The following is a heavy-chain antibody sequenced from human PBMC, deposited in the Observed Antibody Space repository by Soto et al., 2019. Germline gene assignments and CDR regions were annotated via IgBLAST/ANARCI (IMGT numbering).Heavy chain of an antibody. V-gene: IGHV4-38-2*01. D-gene: IGHD6-13*01. CDR3: ARRHSSSWYGLDY. Sequence: SETLSLTCAVYAGSFSRYYWGWIRQPPGKGLEWIGSIYHSGSTYYNPSLKSRVTISVDTSKNQFSLNLNSVTAADTAVYYCARRHSSSWYGLDYWGQGTLVTVSS. CDR1: AGSFSRYY. CDR2: IYHSGST. J-gene: IGHJ4*02.